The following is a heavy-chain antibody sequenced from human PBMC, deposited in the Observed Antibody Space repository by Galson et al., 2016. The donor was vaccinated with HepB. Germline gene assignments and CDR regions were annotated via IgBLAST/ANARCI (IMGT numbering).Heavy chain of an antibody. CDR2: ANLSGGT. V-gene: IGHV4-34*01. D-gene: IGHD2-2*01. CDR1: GGSFSDYY. Sequence: SETLSLTCTVSGGSFSDYYWSAIRQPPGKGLEWIAEANLSGGTNFNPSLKSRFTISVDTSKNRFSLRLGSVTAADTAVYYCARGETGYCSGTRCYSRYFHYWGQGTLVTVSS. J-gene: IGHJ1*01. CDR3: ARGETGYCSGTRCYSRYFHY.